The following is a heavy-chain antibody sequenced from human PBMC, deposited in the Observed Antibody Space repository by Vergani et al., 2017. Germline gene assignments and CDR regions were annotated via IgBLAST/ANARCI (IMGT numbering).Heavy chain of an antibody. V-gene: IGHV3-30*02. J-gene: IGHJ4*02. D-gene: IGHD3-3*01. Sequence: QVQLVESGGGVVQRGGSLRLSCATSGFTLSNYDMQWIRQGPGKGLEFVAFIQFDGSNQYYAGSVKGRFTLSRDFSKNTLYLQMNSLRTDDTATYYCAKHFRGWSIDYWGQGTQVMVSS. CDR2: IQFDGSNQ. CDR1: GFTLSNYD. CDR3: AKHFRGWSIDY.